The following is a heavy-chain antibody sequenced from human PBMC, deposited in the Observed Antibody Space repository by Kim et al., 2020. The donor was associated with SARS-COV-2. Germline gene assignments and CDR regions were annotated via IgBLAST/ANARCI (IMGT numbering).Heavy chain of an antibody. CDR2: ISSSSSTI. V-gene: IGHV3-48*02. D-gene: IGHD2-8*01. CDR1: GFTFSTYS. Sequence: GGSLRLSCAASGFTFSTYSMNWVRQAPGKGLEWVSYISSSSSTIYYADSVKGRFTISRDNAKNLLILQMNSLRDEDTSVYYCASPYCTKGVCDLFDYWG. CDR3: ASPYCTKGVCDLFDY. J-gene: IGHJ4*01.